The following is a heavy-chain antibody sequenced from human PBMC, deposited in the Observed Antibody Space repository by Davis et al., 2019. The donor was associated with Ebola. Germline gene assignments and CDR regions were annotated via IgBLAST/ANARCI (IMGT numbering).Heavy chain of an antibody. J-gene: IGHJ6*03. CDR3: ARAYYYDSSGYYYVPFYYYYYMDV. Sequence: PSQTLSLTCGVYGGSFSGYYWSWSRQPPGKGLEWIGEINHSGSTNYNPSLKSRVTISVDTSKNQFSLKLSSVTAADTAVYYCARAYYYDSSGYYYVPFYYYYYMDVWGKGTTVTVSS. CDR1: GGSFSGYY. V-gene: IGHV4-34*01. D-gene: IGHD3-22*01. CDR2: INHSGST.